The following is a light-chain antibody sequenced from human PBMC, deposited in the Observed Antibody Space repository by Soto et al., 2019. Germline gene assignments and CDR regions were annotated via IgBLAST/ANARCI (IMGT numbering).Light chain of an antibody. CDR2: GAS. CDR3: HQHGGSPQT. J-gene: IGKJ1*01. Sequence: EIVLTQSPGTLSLSPGERATLSCRASQSVSNYLAWYQRKPGQAPRLLIYGASSRATCIPDRFSGSGSGTDFTLTISRLEPQDLAVYYCHQHGGSPQTFGQGTNVEI. V-gene: IGKV3-20*01. CDR1: QSVSNY.